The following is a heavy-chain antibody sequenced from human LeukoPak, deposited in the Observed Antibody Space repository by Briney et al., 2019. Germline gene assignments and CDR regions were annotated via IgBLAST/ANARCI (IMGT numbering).Heavy chain of an antibody. CDR2: IYPGDSDT. V-gene: IGHV5-51*01. Sequence: GESLKISCKGSGYSFTSYWIGWVRQMPGKGREWMGIIYPGDSDTRYSPSFQGRVTISADKSISTAYLQWSSLKASDTAMYYCARGRGYCSGGSCYYFDYWGQGTLVTVSS. D-gene: IGHD2-15*01. CDR1: GYSFTSYW. J-gene: IGHJ4*02. CDR3: ARGRGYCSGGSCYYFDY.